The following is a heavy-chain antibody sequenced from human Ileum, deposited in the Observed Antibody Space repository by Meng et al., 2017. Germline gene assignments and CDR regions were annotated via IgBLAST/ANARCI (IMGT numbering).Heavy chain of an antibody. D-gene: IGHD3-10*02. V-gene: IGHV4-4*02. J-gene: IGHJ2*01. Sequence: QLRLQEWGPGLVKPSETLSLTCAVSGGSIESNNWWTWIRQPPGQGLEWIGEVYHSGSTHYNPSLQSRVTISIDNSKNRFSLSLNSVTAADTAIYYCARADYVRYFDLWGRGTLVTVSS. CDR3: ARADYVRYFDL. CDR2: VYHSGST. CDR1: GGSIESNNW.